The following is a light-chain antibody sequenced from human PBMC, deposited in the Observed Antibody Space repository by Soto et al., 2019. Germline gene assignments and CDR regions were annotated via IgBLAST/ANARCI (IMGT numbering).Light chain of an antibody. CDR2: DAC. CDR1: QSISSR. J-gene: IGKJ1*01. CDR3: QKYNSQWT. Sequence: SHTAQTPSALSESVGHRVTVTCRASQSISSRLAWYQQKPGNAPKLLIYDACSLESGVPSRFSGSGSGTEFTLTISSLQPDHFATYYCQKYNSQWTSGQGTKV. V-gene: IGKV1-5*01.